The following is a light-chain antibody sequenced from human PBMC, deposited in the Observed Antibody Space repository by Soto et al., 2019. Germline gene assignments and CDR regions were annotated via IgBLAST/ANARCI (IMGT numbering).Light chain of an antibody. J-gene: IGKJ4*01. CDR3: HQSHTAPFT. Sequence: DIQMTQSPSSLSASVGDRVTITCRASQSISIYLNWYQQKPGEAPKLLIYAASSLQSGVPSRFSGSGSGTDFSLTISNLQPEDFATYYCHQSHTAPFTFGGGT. V-gene: IGKV1-39*01. CDR1: QSISIY. CDR2: AAS.